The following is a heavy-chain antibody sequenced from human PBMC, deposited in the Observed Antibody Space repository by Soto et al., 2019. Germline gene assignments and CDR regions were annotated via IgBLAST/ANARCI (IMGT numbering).Heavy chain of an antibody. D-gene: IGHD7-27*01. CDR1: GDSISSGDYY. J-gene: IGHJ4*02. Sequence: PSETLSLTCTVSGDSISSGDYYWTWIRQPPGKGLEWIGYVYYTGSTFNTPSLKSRVTISVDTSKNQFSLKLSSVTAADTAVYHCARRWGRTFDYWGQGTLVTVSS. CDR2: VYYTGST. V-gene: IGHV4-30-4*01. CDR3: ARRWGRTFDY.